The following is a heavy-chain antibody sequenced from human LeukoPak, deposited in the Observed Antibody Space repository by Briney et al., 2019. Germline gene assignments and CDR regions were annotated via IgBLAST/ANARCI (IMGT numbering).Heavy chain of an antibody. CDR3: ARGGDIVGGTRSAFDI. J-gene: IGHJ3*02. V-gene: IGHV3-53*01. Sequence: GGSLRLSCAASGFTVSSNYMSWVRQAPGKGLEWVSVISTGGNTYYADSVKGRFTVSRDSSKNTLYLQMNSLRAEDTAVYYCARGGDIVGGTRSAFDIWGQGTMVTVSS. CDR2: ISTGGNT. CDR1: GFTVSSNY. D-gene: IGHD1-26*01.